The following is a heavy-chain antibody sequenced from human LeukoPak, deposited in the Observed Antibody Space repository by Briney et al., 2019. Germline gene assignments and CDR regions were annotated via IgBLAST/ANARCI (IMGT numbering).Heavy chain of an antibody. J-gene: IGHJ4*02. D-gene: IGHD4/OR15-4a*01. CDR2: ISGNAGST. Sequence: GGSLRLSCAASGFIFSNYAMTWVHQAPGKGLEWVLSISGNAGSTYYIDSVKGRFTISRDNSKNTLFLQMNSLRAEDTGMYYCAKYGAPGWSGYCDYWGQGTLVTVSS. V-gene: IGHV3-23*01. CDR3: AKYGAPGWSGYCDY. CDR1: GFIFSNYA.